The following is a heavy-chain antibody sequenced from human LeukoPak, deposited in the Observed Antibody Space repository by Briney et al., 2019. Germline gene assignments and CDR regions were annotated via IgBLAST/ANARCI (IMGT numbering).Heavy chain of an antibody. CDR3: ARDCGSGSCDY. J-gene: IGHJ4*01. Sequence: PGGSLRLSCAASGFTFSDYWMHWVRQAPGKGLVWVSRIQNDGSSTTYADSVKGRFTISRDNARNTVYLEMNSLRTEDTAVYYCARDCGSGSCDYWGQGTLVTVSS. V-gene: IGHV3-74*01. CDR1: GFTFSDYW. D-gene: IGHD2-15*01. CDR2: IQNDGSST.